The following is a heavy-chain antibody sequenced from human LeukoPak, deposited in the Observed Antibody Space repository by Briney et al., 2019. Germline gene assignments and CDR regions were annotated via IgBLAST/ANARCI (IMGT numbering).Heavy chain of an antibody. Sequence: GGSLSLSCTASGFTFNNYAMSWVRQAPGKGLEWVSASSASGDSTYYADSVQGRFPISRDNSKNTLDLQMISLRVEDTAVYYCAKGVYGSGSYREYFEQWGQGTLVTVSS. V-gene: IGHV3-23*01. D-gene: IGHD3-10*01. CDR1: GFTFNNYA. J-gene: IGHJ1*01. CDR2: SSASGDST. CDR3: AKGVYGSGSYREYFEQ.